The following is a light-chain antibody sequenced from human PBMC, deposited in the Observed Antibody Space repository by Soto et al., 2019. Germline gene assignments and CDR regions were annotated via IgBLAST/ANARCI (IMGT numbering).Light chain of an antibody. J-gene: IGKJ1*01. Sequence: EIVLTQSPGTLSLSPGERATLSCRASQTVSSSYLAWYQQKPGQAPRLLLSGASSRATGIQDRFSGDGSGTDFTLTISRLEPEDLAVYYCQQYGSSPRTFGQGTKVEIK. CDR1: QTVSSSY. CDR2: GAS. V-gene: IGKV3-20*01. CDR3: QQYGSSPRT.